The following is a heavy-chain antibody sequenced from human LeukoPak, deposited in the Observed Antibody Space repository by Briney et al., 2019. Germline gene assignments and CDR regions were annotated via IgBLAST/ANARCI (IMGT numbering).Heavy chain of an antibody. V-gene: IGHV4-38-2*01. CDR2: IYHSGST. D-gene: IGHD6-19*01. CDR1: GYSISSGYY. CDR3: ARRGRDKARLGYYYYHMDV. J-gene: IGHJ6*03. Sequence: KPSGTLSLTCAVSGYSISSGYYWGWIRQPPGKGLEWIGIIYHSGSTYYNPSLKSRVTISVDTSKNQFSLKLSSVTAADTAVYYCARRGRDKARLGYYYYHMDVWGKRTKVTVSS.